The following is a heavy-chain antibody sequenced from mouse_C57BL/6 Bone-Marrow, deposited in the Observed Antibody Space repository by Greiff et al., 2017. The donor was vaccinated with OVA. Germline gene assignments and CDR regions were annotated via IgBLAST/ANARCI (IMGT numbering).Heavy chain of an antibody. V-gene: IGHV7-1*01. CDR1: GFTFSDFY. CDR2: SRNKANDYTT. J-gene: IGHJ4*01. CDR3: ARDDYYAMDY. Sequence: EVQGVESGGGLVQSGRSLRLSCATSGFTFSDFYMEWVRQAPGKGLEWIAASRNKANDYTTEYSASVKGRFIVSRDTSQSILYLQMNALRAEDTAIYYCARDDYYAMDYWGQGTSVTVSS.